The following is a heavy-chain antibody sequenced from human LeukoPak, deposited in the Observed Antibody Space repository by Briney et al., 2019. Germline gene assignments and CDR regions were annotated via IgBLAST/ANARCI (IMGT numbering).Heavy chain of an antibody. CDR2: IFYSGST. V-gene: IGHV4-61*08. J-gene: IGHJ4*02. Sequence: SETLSLTCTVSGGSISSSGYYWSWIRQPPGKGLEWIGFIFYSGSTNYNPSLKSRVTISLNTSKTQFSLKLSSVTAADTAVYYCARGTFWSGYYHDYWGQGTLVTVSS. D-gene: IGHD3-3*01. CDR3: ARGTFWSGYYHDY. CDR1: GGSISSSGYY.